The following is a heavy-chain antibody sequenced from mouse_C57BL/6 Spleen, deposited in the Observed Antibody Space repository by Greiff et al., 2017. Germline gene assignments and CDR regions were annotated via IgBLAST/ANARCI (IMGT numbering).Heavy chain of an antibody. CDR3: TTGYYGSSGAWFAY. CDR2: IDPENGDT. Sequence: VQLQQSGAELVRPGASVKLSCTASGFNIKDDYMHWVKQRPEQGLEWIGWIDPENGDTEYASQFQGKATITADTYSNTAYLQLSSLTSEDTAVYYCTTGYYGSSGAWFAYWGQGTLVTVSA. J-gene: IGHJ3*01. CDR1: GFNIKDDY. D-gene: IGHD1-1*01. V-gene: IGHV14-4*01.